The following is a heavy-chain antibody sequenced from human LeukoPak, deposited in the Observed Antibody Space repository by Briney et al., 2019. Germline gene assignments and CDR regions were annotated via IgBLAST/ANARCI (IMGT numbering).Heavy chain of an antibody. D-gene: IGHD6-19*01. V-gene: IGHV4-4*07. Sequence: SETLSLTCTVSGDSITGYFWSWIRQPAGKGLEWIGLFYTSGSTNYNPSLKSRVTMSQDTSRNQFSLKLTSVTAADTAVYYCARYTVTGTFDYWGQGSLVIVSS. CDR1: GDSITGYF. J-gene: IGHJ4*02. CDR2: FYTSGST. CDR3: ARYTVTGTFDY.